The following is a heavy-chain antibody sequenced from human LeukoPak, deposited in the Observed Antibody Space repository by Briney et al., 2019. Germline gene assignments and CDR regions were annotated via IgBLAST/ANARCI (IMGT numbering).Heavy chain of an antibody. D-gene: IGHD3-9*01. J-gene: IGHJ3*02. CDR2: IKQDGSEK. V-gene: IGHV3-7*01. Sequence: PGGSLRLSCAVSGFTFSSFWMSWVRQPPGKGLEWVANIKQDGSEKYYVDSVKGRLTISRDNAKNSLYLQMNSLRAEDTAVYYCARDSSDIDAFDIWGQGTMVTVSS. CDR3: ARDSSDIDAFDI. CDR1: GFTFSSFW.